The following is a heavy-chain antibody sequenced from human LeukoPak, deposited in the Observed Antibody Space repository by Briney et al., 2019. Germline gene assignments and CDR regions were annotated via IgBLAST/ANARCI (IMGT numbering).Heavy chain of an antibody. CDR2: VSAYNGNT. J-gene: IGHJ4*02. Sequence: ASVPDTCKASGYTFTTYGISWVRQAPGQGLEWMGWVSAYNGNTNYAQKLQGRVTMTTDTSAYTAYMELGSLRSDDTAVYYCARAGAAPGHFDYWGQGTLLTVSS. D-gene: IGHD6-13*01. V-gene: IGHV1-18*01. CDR1: GYTFTTYG. CDR3: ARAGAAPGHFDY.